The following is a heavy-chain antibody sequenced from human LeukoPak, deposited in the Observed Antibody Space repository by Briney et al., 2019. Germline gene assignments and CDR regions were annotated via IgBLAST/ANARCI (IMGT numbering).Heavy chain of an antibody. V-gene: IGHV2-26*01. D-gene: IGHD3-10*01. J-gene: IGHJ4*02. CDR3: AITMVRGSRIYFDY. CDR2: IFSTDDK. CDR1: GFSLSNASMG. Sequence: SGPVLVIPTDVPAVTCTVSGFSLSNASMGVSWIRQPPGNALEWLAHIFSTDDKSYSTTLKSSLPISKDTSKSQVVLTMTNMDPVDTATYYCAITMVRGSRIYFDYWGQGTLVTVS.